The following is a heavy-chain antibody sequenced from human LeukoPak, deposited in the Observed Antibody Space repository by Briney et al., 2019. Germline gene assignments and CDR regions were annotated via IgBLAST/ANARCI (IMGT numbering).Heavy chain of an antibody. CDR3: TRDKGEWVGFDN. CDR1: EFTFSSYE. CDR2: ISSSGSTI. Sequence: QPGGSLRLSCGASEFTFSSYEIRWVRQAPGKGLEWVSYISSSGSTIYYADSVKGRFTISRDNAKNSLYLQMNSLRAEDTAVYYCTRDKGEWVGFDNCGQGTLVTVSS. J-gene: IGHJ4*02. V-gene: IGHV3-48*03. D-gene: IGHD2-15*01.